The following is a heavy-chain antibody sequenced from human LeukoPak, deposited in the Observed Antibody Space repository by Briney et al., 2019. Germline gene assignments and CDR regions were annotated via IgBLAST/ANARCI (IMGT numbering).Heavy chain of an antibody. D-gene: IGHD2-2*01. CDR3: AKDIVVVPAAIGYYYYYGMDV. CDR1: GFTFSSYG. Sequence: GGSLRLSCAASGFTFSSYGIHWVRQAPGKGLEWVAVISYDGSNKYYADSVRGRFTISRDNSKNTLYLQMNGLRAEDTAVYYCAKDIVVVPAAIGYYYYYGMDVWGQGTTVTVSS. V-gene: IGHV3-30*18. J-gene: IGHJ6*02. CDR2: ISYDGSNK.